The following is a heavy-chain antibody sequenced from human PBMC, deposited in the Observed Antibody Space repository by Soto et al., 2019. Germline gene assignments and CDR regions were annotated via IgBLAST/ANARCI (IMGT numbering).Heavy chain of an antibody. Sequence: GGSLRLSCAASGFTFSSYAMSWVRQAPGKGLEWVSAISGSGGSIYYADSVKGRFTISRDNSKNTLYLQMNSLRAEDTAVYYCAKAPVVAGYFDYWGQGTLVTVSS. D-gene: IGHD6-19*01. J-gene: IGHJ4*02. V-gene: IGHV3-23*01. CDR2: ISGSGGSI. CDR3: AKAPVVAGYFDY. CDR1: GFTFSSYA.